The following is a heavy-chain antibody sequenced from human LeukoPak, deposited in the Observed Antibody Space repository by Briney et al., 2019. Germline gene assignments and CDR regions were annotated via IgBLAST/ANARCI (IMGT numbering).Heavy chain of an antibody. Sequence: SETLSLTCTVSGGSISGYYWSWIRQPPGKGLEWIGEINHSGSTNYNPSLKSRVTISVDTSKNQFSLKLSSVTAADTAVYYCARGDPLRYFDWLLRYDAFDIWGQGTMVTVSS. CDR1: GGSISGYY. CDR3: ARGDPLRYFDWLLRYDAFDI. V-gene: IGHV4-34*01. CDR2: INHSGST. J-gene: IGHJ3*02. D-gene: IGHD3-9*01.